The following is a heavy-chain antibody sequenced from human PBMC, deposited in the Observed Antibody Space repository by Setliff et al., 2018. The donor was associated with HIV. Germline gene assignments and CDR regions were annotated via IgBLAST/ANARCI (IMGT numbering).Heavy chain of an antibody. CDR2: IYRSGST. CDR1: VGSSSSSSFY. V-gene: IGHV4-39*01. J-gene: IGHJ6*02. Sequence: SETLSLTCTVSVGSSSSSSFYWGWIRQPPGKGLEWIGNIYRSGSTYYNPSLRSRVTISVDTSKNQFYLNLNSVTDADTALYYCARHKDSDYGYYYGMDVWGQGTTVTVSS. CDR3: ARHKDSDYGYYYGMDV.